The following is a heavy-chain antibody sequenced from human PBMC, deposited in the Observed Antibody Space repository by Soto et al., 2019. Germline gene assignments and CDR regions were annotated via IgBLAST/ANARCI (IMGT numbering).Heavy chain of an antibody. CDR2: VFSSVSA. Sequence: SETLSLTCIVSGVSVRSYTWSWVRQPANKGLEWIGRVFSSVSATYNPSPKSRVSISMDTPENRISLKLDSVAAADAGVYFCARDGMTTGDTWGPGTLVTVS. D-gene: IGHD2-21*02. CDR1: GVSVRSYT. CDR3: ARDGMTTGDT. J-gene: IGHJ4*02. V-gene: IGHV4-4*07.